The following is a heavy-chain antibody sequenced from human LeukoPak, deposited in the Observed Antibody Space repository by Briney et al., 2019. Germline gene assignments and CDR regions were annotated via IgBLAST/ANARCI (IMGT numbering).Heavy chain of an antibody. J-gene: IGHJ6*02. CDR3: ARGIRFLEWLSPGPPSMDV. CDR2: ISYDGSNK. CDR1: GFTFSSYA. Sequence: LPGRSLRLSCAASGFTFSSYAMHWVRQAPGKGLEWVAVISYDGSNKYYADSVKGRFTISRDNSKNTLYLQMNSLRAEDTAVYYCARGIRFLEWLSPGPPSMDVWGQGTTVTVSS. V-gene: IGHV3-30-3*01. D-gene: IGHD3-3*01.